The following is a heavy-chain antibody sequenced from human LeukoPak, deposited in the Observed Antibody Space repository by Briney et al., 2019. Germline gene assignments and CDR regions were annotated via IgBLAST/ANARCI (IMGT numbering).Heavy chain of an antibody. V-gene: IGHV1-2*02. CDR2: TNPNSGGT. CDR3: ARVLDDSGGYYFILGAFDI. Sequence: ASVKVSCKASGYTFTGYYVHWVRQATGQGLEWMGWTNPNSGGTNYAQNFQGRVTMTRDTSISTAYMELSRLRSDDTAVYYCARVLDDSGGYYFILGAFDIWGLGTMVTVSS. J-gene: IGHJ3*02. CDR1: GYTFTGYY. D-gene: IGHD3-22*01.